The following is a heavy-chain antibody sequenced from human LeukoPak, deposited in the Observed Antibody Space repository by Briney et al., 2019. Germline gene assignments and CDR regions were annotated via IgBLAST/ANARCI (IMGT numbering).Heavy chain of an antibody. CDR1: GFTFSSYW. CDR3: VKPEGYCSSTRCYNWFDP. V-gene: IGHV3-7*01. D-gene: IGHD2-2*01. CDR2: IKKDGSEK. Sequence: PGGSLRLSCAASGFTFSSYWMSWVRQAPGKGLKWVANIKKDGSEKYYVDSVMGRFAISRDNAKNSLYLQMNSLRAEDTAVYYCVKPEGYCSSTRCYNWFDPWGQGTLVTVSS. J-gene: IGHJ5*02.